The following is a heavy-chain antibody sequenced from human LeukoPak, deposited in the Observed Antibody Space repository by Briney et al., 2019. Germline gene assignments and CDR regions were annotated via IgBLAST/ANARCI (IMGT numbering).Heavy chain of an antibody. CDR2: TVFDGSNE. Sequence: GGSLRLSCAASGFTFSSYAIHWVRQAPGKGLEWVAVTVFDGSNEYYADSVKGRFTISRDNSKNTVYLQMSGLRPEDTAVYYCGRGPKAGGPHHDMDVWGRGTTVTVSS. V-gene: IGHV3-30*04. J-gene: IGHJ6*02. D-gene: IGHD2-15*01. CDR1: GFTFSSYA. CDR3: GRGPKAGGPHHDMDV.